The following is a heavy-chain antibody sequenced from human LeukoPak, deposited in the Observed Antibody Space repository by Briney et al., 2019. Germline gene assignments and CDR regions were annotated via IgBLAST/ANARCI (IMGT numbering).Heavy chain of an antibody. CDR1: GGSISSYY. Sequence: PSETLSLTCTVSGGSISSYYWSWIRQPPGKGLEWIAYISDIGSTNYNPSLKSRVTISVDTSKNQFSLKLSSVTAADTAVYYCARVARGRHYYDSSGYLWGQGTLVTVSS. CDR3: ARVARGRHYYDSSGYL. V-gene: IGHV4-59*12. CDR2: ISDIGST. J-gene: IGHJ4*02. D-gene: IGHD3-22*01.